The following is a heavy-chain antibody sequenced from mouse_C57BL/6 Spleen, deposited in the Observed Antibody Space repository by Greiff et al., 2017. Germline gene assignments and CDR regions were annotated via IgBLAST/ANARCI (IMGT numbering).Heavy chain of an antibody. CDR1: GFTFSDAW. CDR2: IRNKANNHAT. Sequence: EVKVEESGGGLVQPGGSMKLSCAASGFTFSDAWMDWVRQSPEKGLEWVAEIRNKANNHATYYAESVKGRFTISRDDSKSSVYLQMNSLRAEDTGIYYCTTTVVELYFDYWGQGTTLTVSS. D-gene: IGHD1-1*01. CDR3: TTTVVELYFDY. J-gene: IGHJ2*01. V-gene: IGHV6-6*01.